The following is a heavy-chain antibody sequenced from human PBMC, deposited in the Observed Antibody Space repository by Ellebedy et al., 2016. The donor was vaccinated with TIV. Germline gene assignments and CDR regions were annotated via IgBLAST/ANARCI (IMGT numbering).Heavy chain of an antibody. CDR2: TYPGDSDT. V-gene: IGHV5-51*01. CDR3: ARLRAAIPGTRHLGWYFDV. Sequence: GESLKISCHVSGYIFTNYWIGWVPQSPGEGLEWMGITYPGDSDTRYSPSFQGQVSVSADKSINTAYLQWGGLKASDTAIYYCARLRAAIPGTRHLGWYFDVWGRGTLVTVSS. CDR1: GYIFTNYW. J-gene: IGHJ2*01. D-gene: IGHD1-1*01.